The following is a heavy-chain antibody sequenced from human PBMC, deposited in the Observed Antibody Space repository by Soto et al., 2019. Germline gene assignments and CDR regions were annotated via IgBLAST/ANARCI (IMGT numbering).Heavy chain of an antibody. J-gene: IGHJ3*01. CDR1: GYTFTGYY. CDR2: INPNSGGT. CDR3: ARVDGGLLSINAFDL. D-gene: IGHD3-16*01. V-gene: IGHV1-2*04. Sequence: QVQLVQSGAEVKKPGASVKVSCKASGYTFTGYYMHWVRQAPGQGLEWMGWINPNSGGTNYAQKFQGWVTMTRDTSISTAYMELGRLRSDDTAVYYCARVDGGLLSINAFDLWGQGTMVTVSS.